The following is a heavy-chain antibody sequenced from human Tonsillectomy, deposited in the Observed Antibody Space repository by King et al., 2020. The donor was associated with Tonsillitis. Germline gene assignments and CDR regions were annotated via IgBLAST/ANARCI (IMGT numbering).Heavy chain of an antibody. J-gene: IGHJ4*02. V-gene: IGHV4-59*01. CDR2: IYYTGNT. CDR1: GGSISTYY. Sequence: QLQESGPGLVRPSETLSLTCTVSGGSISTYYWSWIRQPPGKGLEWIGYIYYTGNTNYNPSLRGRVTISVDTSKNQFSLKLSSATAADTAVYYCARGQYSNSWHYDYWGQGTLVTVSS. D-gene: IGHD6-13*01. CDR3: ARGQYSNSWHYDY.